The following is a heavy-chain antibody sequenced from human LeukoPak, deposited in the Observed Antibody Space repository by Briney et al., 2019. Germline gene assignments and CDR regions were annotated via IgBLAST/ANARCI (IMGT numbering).Heavy chain of an antibody. D-gene: IGHD3-3*01. CDR3: ASSDFWSGRVDY. V-gene: IGHV4-34*01. CDR2: INHSGST. J-gene: IGHJ4*02. Sequence: SETLSLTCAVYGGSFSGYYWSWIRQPPGKGLEWIGEINHSGSTNYNPSPKSRVTISVDTSKNQFSLKLSSVTAADTAVYYCASSDFWSGRVDYWGQGTLVTVSS. CDR1: GGSFSGYY.